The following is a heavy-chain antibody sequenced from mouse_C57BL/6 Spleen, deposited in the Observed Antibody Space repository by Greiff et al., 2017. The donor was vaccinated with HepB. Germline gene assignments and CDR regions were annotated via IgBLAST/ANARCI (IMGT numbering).Heavy chain of an antibody. V-gene: IGHV1-69*01. CDR1: GYTFTSYW. CDR3: ARCVGYFDV. CDR2: IDPSDSYT. Sequence: QVQLQQPGAELVMPGASVKLSCKASGYTFTSYWMHWVKQRPGQGLEWIGEIDPSDSYTNYNQKFKGKSTLTVDKSSSTAYMQLSSLTSEDSAVYYCARCVGYFDVWGTGTTVTVSS. J-gene: IGHJ1*03.